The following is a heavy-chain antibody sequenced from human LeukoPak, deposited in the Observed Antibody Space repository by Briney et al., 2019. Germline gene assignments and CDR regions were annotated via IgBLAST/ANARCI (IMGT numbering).Heavy chain of an antibody. CDR3: AKTVFLAGWHFDQ. D-gene: IGHD3-9*01. Sequence: SETLSLTCTVSGGSIRNYYWSWIRQPPGKGLERIGYIYYSGSTNYNPSLKSRVTIIVDTSKNQFSLKLSSVTAADTAVYYCAKTVFLAGWHFDQWGQGTLATVSS. V-gene: IGHV4-59*08. CDR1: GGSIRNYY. J-gene: IGHJ4*02. CDR2: IYYSGST.